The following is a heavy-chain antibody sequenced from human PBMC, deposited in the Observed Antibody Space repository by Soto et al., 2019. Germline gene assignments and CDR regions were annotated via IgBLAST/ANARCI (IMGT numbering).Heavy chain of an antibody. Sequence: EVHLLESGGGLVQPGGSLRLSCAASGFTFSSYAMSWVRQAPGKGLEWVSTISVSGGSTYYADSVKGRFTISRDNSKNTLFLQMNSLRAEDTAVYYCAKTMVRGLGTFDYWGQGTLVTVSS. D-gene: IGHD3-10*01. CDR3: AKTMVRGLGTFDY. J-gene: IGHJ4*02. CDR2: ISVSGGST. V-gene: IGHV3-23*01. CDR1: GFTFSSYA.